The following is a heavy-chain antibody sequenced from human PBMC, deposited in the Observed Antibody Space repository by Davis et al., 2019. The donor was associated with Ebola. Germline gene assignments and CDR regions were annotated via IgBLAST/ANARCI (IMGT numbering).Heavy chain of an antibody. CDR3: AKQRFLVDWFDP. CDR1: GFTFSSYT. Sequence: GESLKISCASSGFTFSSYTMNWVRQAPGKGLEWVSSISSSSSYIYYADSVKGRFTVSRDNAKNSVYVQMNSLRAEDTAVYYCAKQRFLVDWFDPWGQGTLVTVSS. J-gene: IGHJ5*02. CDR2: ISSSSSYI. V-gene: IGHV3-21*04. D-gene: IGHD3-3*01.